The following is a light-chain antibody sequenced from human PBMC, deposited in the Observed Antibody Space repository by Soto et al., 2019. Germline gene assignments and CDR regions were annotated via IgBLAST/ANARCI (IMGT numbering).Light chain of an antibody. CDR3: QSYDSSLSAYNFV. CDR1: SSNIGAGYD. V-gene: IGLV1-40*01. J-gene: IGLJ1*01. CDR2: GNS. Sequence: QAVVTQPPSVSGAPGQRVTISCTGSSSNIGAGYDVHWYHQLPGTAPKLLIYGNSNRPSGVPDRFSGSKSGTSASLAITGLQAEDEADYYCQSYDSSLSAYNFVFGTGTKLTVL.